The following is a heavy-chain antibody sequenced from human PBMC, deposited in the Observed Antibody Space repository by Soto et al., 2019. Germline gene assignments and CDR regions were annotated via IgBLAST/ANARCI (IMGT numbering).Heavy chain of an antibody. CDR1: GGSISSYY. Sequence: QVQLQESGPGLVKPSETLSLSCTVSGGSISSYYWSWFRQSPGERMEWIGYVHHSWGSSYNPSLQSRVAISLDTSKSQFSRKVTSVTATDTAVYYCARQGFGPLHGLVDVWGQGTTVTVSS. CDR2: VHHSWGS. J-gene: IGHJ6*02. V-gene: IGHV4-59*08. D-gene: IGHD3-10*01. CDR3: ARQGFGPLHGLVDV.